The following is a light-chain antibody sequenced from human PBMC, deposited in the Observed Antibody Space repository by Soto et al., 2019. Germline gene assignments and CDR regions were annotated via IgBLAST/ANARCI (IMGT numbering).Light chain of an antibody. V-gene: IGKV3-11*01. CDR3: QQRSNWPPIT. Sequence: EIVLTQSPATLSLSPGERATLSCRASQSVSSYLAWYQQKPGQAPRLLIYGASSRATGIPDRVSGSGSGTDFTLTISRLEPEDFAVYYCQQRSNWPPITFGQGTRLEIK. J-gene: IGKJ5*01. CDR2: GAS. CDR1: QSVSSY.